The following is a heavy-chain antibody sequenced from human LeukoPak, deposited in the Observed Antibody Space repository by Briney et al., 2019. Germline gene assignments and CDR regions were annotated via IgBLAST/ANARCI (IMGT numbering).Heavy chain of an antibody. V-gene: IGHV4-38-2*02. CDR2: IYHSGST. J-gene: IGHJ3*02. D-gene: IGHD3-16*02. CDR1: GGSISSYY. CDR3: ARVRRLRLGELSAFDI. Sequence: PSETLSLTCTVSGGSISSYYWSWIRQPAGKGLEWIGSIYHSGSTYYNPSLKSRVTISVDTSKNQFSLKLSSVTAADTAVYYCARVRRLRLGELSAFDIWGQGTMVTVSS.